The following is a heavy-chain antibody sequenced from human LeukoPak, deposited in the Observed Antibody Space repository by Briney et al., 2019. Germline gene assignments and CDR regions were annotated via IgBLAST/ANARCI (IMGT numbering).Heavy chain of an antibody. CDR2: IRYDGSNN. D-gene: IGHD5-18*01. CDR3: AKTDTAMVYFDY. V-gene: IGHV3-30*02. J-gene: IGHJ4*02. CDR1: GFTFSSYG. Sequence: GGSLRLSCAASGFTFSSYGMHWVRQAPGKGLEWVAFIRYDGSNNYYADSVKGRFTISRDNSKNTLYLQMNSLRAEDTAVYYCAKTDTAMVYFDYWGQGTLVTVSS.